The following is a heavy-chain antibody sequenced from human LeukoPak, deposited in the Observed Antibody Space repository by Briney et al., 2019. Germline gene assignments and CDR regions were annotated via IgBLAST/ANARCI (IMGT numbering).Heavy chain of an antibody. D-gene: IGHD6-19*01. CDR2: IWYDGSNK. Sequence: PGGSLRLSCAASGFTFSSYGMHWVRQAPGKGLEWVAVIWYDGSNKYYADSVKGRFTISRDNSKNTLYLQTNSLRAEDTAVYYCARGRSSGLIDYWGQGTLVTVSS. V-gene: IGHV3-33*01. J-gene: IGHJ4*02. CDR3: ARGRSSGLIDY. CDR1: GFTFSSYG.